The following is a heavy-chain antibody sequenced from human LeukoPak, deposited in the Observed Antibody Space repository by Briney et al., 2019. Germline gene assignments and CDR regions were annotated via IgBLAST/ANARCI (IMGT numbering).Heavy chain of an antibody. CDR2: IYYSGST. CDR3: AGTYYYDSNSSFDY. CDR1: GGSISSSSYY. J-gene: IGHJ4*02. Sequence: SETLSLTCTVSGGSISSSSYYWGWIRQPPGKGLEWIGSIYYSGSTYYNPSLKSRVTISVDTSKNQFSLKLSPVTAADTAVYYCAGTYYYDSNSSFDYWGQGTLVTVSS. V-gene: IGHV4-39*01. D-gene: IGHD3-22*01.